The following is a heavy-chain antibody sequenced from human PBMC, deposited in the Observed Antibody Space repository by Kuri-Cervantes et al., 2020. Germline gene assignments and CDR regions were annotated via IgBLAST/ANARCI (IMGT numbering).Heavy chain of an antibody. V-gene: IGHV1-18*04. J-gene: IGHJ6*02. CDR2: ISAYNGNT. Sequence: ASVKVSCKASGYTFTNYYMHWVRQAPGQGLEWMGWISAYNGNTNYAQKLQGRVTMTTDTSTSTAYMELRSLRSEDTAVYYCARTTRIQLWLMDVWGQGTTVTVSS. CDR3: ARTTRIQLWLMDV. D-gene: IGHD5-18*01. CDR1: GYTFTNYY.